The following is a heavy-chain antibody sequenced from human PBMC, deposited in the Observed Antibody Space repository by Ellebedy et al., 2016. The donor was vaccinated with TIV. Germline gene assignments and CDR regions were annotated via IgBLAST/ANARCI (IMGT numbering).Heavy chain of an antibody. CDR2: INPNRGGT. V-gene: IGHV1-2*02. J-gene: IGHJ5*02. CDR3: ARVPGSEDWFDP. Sequence: ASVKVSCKTSGYTFIAYYVHWVRQAPGQGLEWMGWINPNRGGTNYVEKFQGRVTMTGDTSISTAYMELSRLTSDDTAVYYCARVPGSEDWFDPWGQGTLVTVSS. CDR1: GYTFIAYY.